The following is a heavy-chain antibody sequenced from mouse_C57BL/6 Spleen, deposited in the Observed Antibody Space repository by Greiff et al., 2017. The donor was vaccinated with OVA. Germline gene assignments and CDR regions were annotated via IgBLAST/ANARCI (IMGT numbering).Heavy chain of an antibody. J-gene: IGHJ2*01. CDR2: IDPETGGT. CDR3: TGGMSGY. CDR1: GYTFTDYE. V-gene: IGHV1-15*01. Sequence: QVQLQQPGAELVRPGASVTLSCKASGYTFTDYEMHWVKQTPVHGLEWIGAIDPETGGTAYNQKFKGKAILTADKSSSTAYMELRSLTSEDSAVYYGTGGMSGYWGQGTTLTVSS.